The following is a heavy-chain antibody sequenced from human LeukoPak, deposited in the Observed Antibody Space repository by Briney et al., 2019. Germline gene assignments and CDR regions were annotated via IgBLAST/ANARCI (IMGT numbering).Heavy chain of an antibody. CDR2: ISYDGSNK. V-gene: IGHV3-30-3*01. J-gene: IGHJ4*02. CDR1: GFTFSSYA. Sequence: GGSLRLSCAASGFTFSSYAMHWVRQAPGTGLGWVAVISYDGSNKYYADSVKGRFTISRDNSKNTLYLQMNSLRAEDTAVYYCAKVIGDGDQTAYWGQGTLVTVSS. CDR3: AKVIGDGDQTAY. D-gene: IGHD4-17*01.